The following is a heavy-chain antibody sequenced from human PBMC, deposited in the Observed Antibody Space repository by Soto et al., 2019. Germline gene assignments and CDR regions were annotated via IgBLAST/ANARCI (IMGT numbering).Heavy chain of an antibody. CDR3: ARRALWLRRSGFDY. CDR2: INAGNGNT. J-gene: IGHJ4*01. V-gene: IGHV1-3*01. Sequence: ASVKRSCKASGYTFTSYAMHLGRHAPGQGLEWMGWINAGNGNTKYSQKFQGRVAMTRDTSASTAYMELSSLRSEDTAVYYCARRALWLRRSGFDYWGQGTLVTVSS. CDR1: GYTFTSYA. D-gene: IGHD5-18*01.